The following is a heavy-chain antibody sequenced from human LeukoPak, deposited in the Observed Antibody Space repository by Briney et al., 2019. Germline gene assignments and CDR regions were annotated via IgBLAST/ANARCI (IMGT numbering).Heavy chain of an antibody. CDR1: GFTFSSYV. Sequence: PGGSLRLSCAASGFTFSSYVMHWVRQAPGKGLEWVAIISYDGSNEYYADSVKGRFTISRDNSKNTLYLQMNSLRAEDTAVYYCARDVATISNWFDPWGQGTLVTVSS. CDR2: ISYDGSNE. J-gene: IGHJ5*02. V-gene: IGHV3-30*04. CDR3: ARDVATISNWFDP. D-gene: IGHD5-24*01.